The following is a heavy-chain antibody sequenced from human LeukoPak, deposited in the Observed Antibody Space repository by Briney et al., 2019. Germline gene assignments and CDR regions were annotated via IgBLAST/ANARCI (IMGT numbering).Heavy chain of an antibody. CDR3: ARGRSNYYGMDV. CDR2: IYYNGNT. V-gene: IGHV4-61*08. D-gene: IGHD1-26*01. Sequence: PSETLSLTCAVSGGSISSSSGNCWTWVRQPPGKGLEWIGYIYYNGNTNYSPSLKSRVTMSVDTSKNLFSLKVSSATAADTAVYYCARGRSNYYGMDVWGQGTTVTVSS. J-gene: IGHJ6*02. CDR1: GGSISSSSGNC.